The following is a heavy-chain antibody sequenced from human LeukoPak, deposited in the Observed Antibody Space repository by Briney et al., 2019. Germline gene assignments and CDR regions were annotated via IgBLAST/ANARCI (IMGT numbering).Heavy chain of an antibody. CDR2: IKSKTDGGTT. Sequence: GGSLTLSCAASGFTFSNAWMSWVRQAPGKGLEWVGRIKSKTDGGTTDYAAPVKGRFTISRDDSKNTLYLQMNSLKTEDTAVYYCARAVTDYYYYMDVWGKGTTVTVSS. CDR3: ARAVTDYYYYMDV. V-gene: IGHV3-15*01. CDR1: GFTFSNAW. D-gene: IGHD4-11*01. J-gene: IGHJ6*03.